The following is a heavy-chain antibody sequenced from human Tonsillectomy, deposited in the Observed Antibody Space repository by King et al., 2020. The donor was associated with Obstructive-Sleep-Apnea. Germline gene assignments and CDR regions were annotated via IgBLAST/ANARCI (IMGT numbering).Heavy chain of an antibody. J-gene: IGHJ6*02. Sequence: QLVQSGAEVKKPGASMKVSCKASGYTFTSYYMHWMRQAPGQGLEWMGVINPSGGRTSYAQKFQGRVTMTRDTSTSTVYMELSSLRSEDTAVYYCARDLRYGSGTLGTNFYYYGMDVWGQGTTVTVSS. V-gene: IGHV1-46*01. CDR2: INPSGGRT. CDR3: ARDLRYGSGTLGTNFYYYGMDV. D-gene: IGHD3-10*01. CDR1: GYTFTSYY.